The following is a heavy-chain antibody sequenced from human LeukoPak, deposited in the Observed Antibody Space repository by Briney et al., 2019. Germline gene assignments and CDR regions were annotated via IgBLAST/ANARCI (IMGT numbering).Heavy chain of an antibody. J-gene: IGHJ4*02. Sequence: PGGYLGPSRGSSGFTLSNYAMIWVRPAPGKGPGWVSAITASGGSTYYADPVKGRFTNSRDTSKSTLYMQMNSLRAEDTAVYYCAKGPKAIYGDYDYWGQGTLVTVSS. CDR1: GFTLSNYA. CDR2: ITASGGST. D-gene: IGHD4-17*01. V-gene: IGHV3-23*01. CDR3: AKGPKAIYGDYDY.